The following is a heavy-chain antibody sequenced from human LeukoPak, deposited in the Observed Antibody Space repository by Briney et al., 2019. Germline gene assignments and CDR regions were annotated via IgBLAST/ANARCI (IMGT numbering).Heavy chain of an antibody. V-gene: IGHV1-69*06. Sequence: SVKVSCKASGGTFSSYAISWVRQAPGQGLEWMGGIIPIFGTANYAQKFQGRVTITADKSASTAYMELSSLRSVDTAVYYSARATNYYDILTGYADGFDPWGQGTLVTVSS. CDR3: ARATNYYDILTGYADGFDP. CDR2: IIPIFGTA. J-gene: IGHJ5*02. CDR1: GGTFSSYA. D-gene: IGHD3-9*01.